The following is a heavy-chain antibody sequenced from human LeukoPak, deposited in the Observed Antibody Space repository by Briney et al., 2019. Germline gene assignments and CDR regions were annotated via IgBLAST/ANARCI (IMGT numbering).Heavy chain of an antibody. Sequence: GGSLRLSCAASGFTFSSYAMSWVRQAPGKGLEWVSAISGSGGSTYYADSVKGRFTISRDNSKNTLYLQMNSLRAEDTAVCYCAKTQYYYDSSGYNEGAYYFDYWGQGTLVTVSS. CDR2: ISGSGGST. V-gene: IGHV3-23*01. CDR3: AKTQYYYDSSGYNEGAYYFDY. CDR1: GFTFSSYA. D-gene: IGHD3-22*01. J-gene: IGHJ4*02.